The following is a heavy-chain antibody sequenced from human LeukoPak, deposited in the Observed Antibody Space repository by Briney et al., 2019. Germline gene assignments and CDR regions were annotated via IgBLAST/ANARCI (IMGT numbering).Heavy chain of an antibody. Sequence: GVSLRLSCAASGFTFRNYWVSCFRQAPGQGLEWVASIKQDGSEIYYVHSVKVRFTISRDNAKNSLFLQLSSLRVEDTAVYYCARGSMHIYHLYTDYWGQGTLVTVSS. V-gene: IGHV3-7*01. CDR2: IKQDGSEI. J-gene: IGHJ4*02. CDR3: ARGSMHIYHLYTDY. D-gene: IGHD3-16*02. CDR1: GFTFRNYW.